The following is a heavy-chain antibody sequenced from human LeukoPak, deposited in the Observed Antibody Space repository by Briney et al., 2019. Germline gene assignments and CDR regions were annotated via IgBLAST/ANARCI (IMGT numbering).Heavy chain of an antibody. CDR1: GFRFSHYG. Sequence: PGGTLRLSCEGFGFRFSHYGMNWVRQAPGKGLEWVAAVSYDGNLQHYADAVKGRFTVSRDNSKNTVFLQINSLRTDDSAVYWCVKVYPTVTTSSVLGSWGQGTLVTVSS. J-gene: IGHJ4*02. CDR3: VKVYPTVTTSSVLGS. CDR2: VSYDGNLQ. V-gene: IGHV3-30*18. D-gene: IGHD4-17*01.